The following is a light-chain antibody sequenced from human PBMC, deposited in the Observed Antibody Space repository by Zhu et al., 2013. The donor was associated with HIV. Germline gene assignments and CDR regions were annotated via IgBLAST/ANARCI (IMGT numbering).Light chain of an antibody. CDR2: DDT. Sequence: SYVLTQPPSVSVAPRQTARLTCGGNNIGGKTVHWYRQQPGQAPVLVVYDDTARPSGIPERFSGSKSGNTASLTISGLQDDDEAEYYCNSHRSGTTLVLFGGGTKVTVL. CDR1: NIGGKT. J-gene: IGLJ2*01. V-gene: IGLV3-21*02. CDR3: NSHRSGTTLVL.